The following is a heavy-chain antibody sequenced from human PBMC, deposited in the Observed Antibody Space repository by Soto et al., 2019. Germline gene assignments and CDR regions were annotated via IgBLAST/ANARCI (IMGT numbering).Heavy chain of an antibody. Sequence: GGSLRLSCAASGFTFSSYGMHWVRQAPGKGLEWVAVIWYDGSNKYYADSVKGRFTISRDNSKNTLYLQMNSLRAEDTAVYYCAKGPYSSSWNYYYYGMDVWGQGTTVTVSS. CDR2: IWYDGSNK. CDR3: AKGPYSSSWNYYYYGMDV. CDR1: GFTFSSYG. V-gene: IGHV3-33*06. J-gene: IGHJ6*02. D-gene: IGHD6-13*01.